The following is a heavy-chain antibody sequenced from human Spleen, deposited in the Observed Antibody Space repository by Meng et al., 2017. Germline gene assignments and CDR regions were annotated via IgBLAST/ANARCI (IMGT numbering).Heavy chain of an antibody. CDR1: GGSFSNYA. Sequence: SSVKVSCKASGGSFSNYAISWVRQAPGQGLEWMGGIIPMLGTGNYAQKFQGRVTITTDESTRTVYMALSSLRSEDSAVYYCARDMAGAAGTSGVCCYYGMDVWGQGTTVTVSS. V-gene: IGHV1-69*05. CDR3: ARDMAGAAGTSGVCCYYGMDV. J-gene: IGHJ6*02. CDR2: IIPMLGTG. D-gene: IGHD6-19*01.